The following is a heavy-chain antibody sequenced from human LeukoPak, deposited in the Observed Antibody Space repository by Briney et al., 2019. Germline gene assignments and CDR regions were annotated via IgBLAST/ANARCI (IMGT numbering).Heavy chain of an antibody. V-gene: IGHV4-59*01. CDR3: ARLFSSSSGRAFDI. CDR2: IYYSGSGST. D-gene: IGHD6-6*01. Sequence: SETLSLTCTVSGGSISSYYWSWIRQPPGKGLERIGYIYYSGSGSTNYNPSLKSRVTISVDTSNNQFSLRLNSVTAADTAVYYCARLFSSSSGRAFDIWGQGTIVTVSS. CDR1: GGSISSYY. J-gene: IGHJ3*02.